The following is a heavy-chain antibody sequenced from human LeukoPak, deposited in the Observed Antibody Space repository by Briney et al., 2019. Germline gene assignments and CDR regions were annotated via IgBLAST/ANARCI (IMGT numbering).Heavy chain of an antibody. CDR3: AKEAELGDYVDY. CDR1: GFTFDDYA. D-gene: IGHD1-7*01. CDR2: ISWNSGSI. V-gene: IGHV3-9*01. J-gene: IGHJ4*02. Sequence: GGSLRLSCAASGFTFDDYAMHWVRQAPGKGLEWVSGISWNSGSIGYADSVKGRFTISRDNAKNSLYLQMNSLRAEDTALYYCAKEAELGDYVDYWGQGTLVAVSS.